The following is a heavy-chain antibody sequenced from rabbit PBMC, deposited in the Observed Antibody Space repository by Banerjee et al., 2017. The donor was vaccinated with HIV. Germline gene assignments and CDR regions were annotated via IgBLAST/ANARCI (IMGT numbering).Heavy chain of an antibody. J-gene: IGHJ4*01. CDR3: ARVAGYAGSNL. V-gene: IGHV1S43*01. D-gene: IGHD4-2*01. CDR1: GIDFSIYYY. Sequence: QQQLEESGGGLVKPGGTLTLTCKASGIDFSIYYYICWVRQAPGKGLELIACIYISNGSTWYASWLNGRFTISGSTSLNTVDLKMTSLTAAATTTYFCARVAGYAGSNLWGPGTLVTVS. CDR2: IYISNGST.